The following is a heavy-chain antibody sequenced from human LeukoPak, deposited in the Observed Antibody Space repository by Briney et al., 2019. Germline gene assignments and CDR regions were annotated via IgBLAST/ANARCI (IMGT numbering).Heavy chain of an antibody. J-gene: IGHJ4*02. V-gene: IGHV3-9*01. Sequence: GRSLRLSCAASGFTFDDYAMHWVRQAPGKGLELVSGSSWNSGSIGYADSVKGRFTISRDNAKNSLYLQMNSLRAEDTALYYCAKGTSMIVAVPADYWGQGTLVTVSS. CDR2: SSWNSGSI. CDR1: GFTFDDYA. D-gene: IGHD3-22*01. CDR3: AKGTSMIVAVPADY.